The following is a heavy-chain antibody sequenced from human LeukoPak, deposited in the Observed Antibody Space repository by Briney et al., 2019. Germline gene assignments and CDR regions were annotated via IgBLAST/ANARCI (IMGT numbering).Heavy chain of an antibody. CDR1: GGSFSGYY. CDR3: ARGLAFDI. CDR2: INHSGST. Sequence: PSETLSLTCAVYGGSFSGYYWSWIRQPPGKGLEWIGEINHSGSTNYNPSLKSRVTISVDTSKNQFSLKLSSVTAADTAVYYCARGLAFDIRGQGTMVTVSS. J-gene: IGHJ3*02. V-gene: IGHV4-34*01.